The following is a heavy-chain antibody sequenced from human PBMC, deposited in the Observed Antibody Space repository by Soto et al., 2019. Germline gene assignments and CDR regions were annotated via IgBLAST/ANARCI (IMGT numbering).Heavy chain of an antibody. CDR1: GYTFTSYG. D-gene: IGHD6-19*01. CDR2: ISAYNGNT. V-gene: IGHV1-18*01. Sequence: ASVKVSCKASGYTFTSYGISWVRQAPGQGLEWTGWISAYNGNTNYAQKLQGRVTMTTDTSTSTAYMELRSLRSDDTAVYYCARGSPGYSSGWYRWYAFDIWGQGTMVTVSS. J-gene: IGHJ3*02. CDR3: ARGSPGYSSGWYRWYAFDI.